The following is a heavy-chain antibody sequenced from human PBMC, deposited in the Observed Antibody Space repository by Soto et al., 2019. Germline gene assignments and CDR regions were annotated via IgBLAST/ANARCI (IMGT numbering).Heavy chain of an antibody. V-gene: IGHV3-48*02. CDR3: ARDAPRCSGGCSFDL. CDR1: GFTFSSYS. Sequence: EVQLVESGGGLVQPGGSLRLSCAASGFTFSSYSMNWVRQAPGKGLEWVSYINSGSTTIYYADSVKGRFTISRDNAKNSLYLQMNSLRDEDTAVYYCARDAPRCSGGCSFDLWGQGTLVTASS. D-gene: IGHD2-15*01. J-gene: IGHJ4*02. CDR2: INSGSTTI.